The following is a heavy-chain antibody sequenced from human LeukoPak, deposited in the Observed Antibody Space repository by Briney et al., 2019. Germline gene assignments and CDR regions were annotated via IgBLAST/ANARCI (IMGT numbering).Heavy chain of an antibody. D-gene: IGHD3-22*01. CDR3: ATPLDYYDSSGYHQGGD. J-gene: IGHJ4*02. CDR1: GFTFSSYW. CDR2: IKQDGSEK. Sequence: GRSLRLSCAASGFTFSSYWMTWVRQASEKGLEWVANIKQDGSEKNYVNSVKGRFIISRDNAKNSLYLQMNSLRAEDTAVYYCATPLDYYDSSGYHQGGDWGQGTLVTVSS. V-gene: IGHV3-7*03.